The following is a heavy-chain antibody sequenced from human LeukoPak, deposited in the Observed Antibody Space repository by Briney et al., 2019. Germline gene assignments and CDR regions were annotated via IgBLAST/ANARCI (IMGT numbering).Heavy chain of an antibody. CDR1: GFTFDDYA. CDR3: AKVLEVPAAMADY. Sequence: GRSLRLSCAASGFTFDDYAMHWVRQAPGKGLEWVSAISGSGGSTYYADSVKGRFTISRDNSKNTLYLQMNSLRAEDTAVYYCAKVLEVPAAMADYWGQGTLVTVSS. J-gene: IGHJ4*02. D-gene: IGHD2-2*01. V-gene: IGHV3-23*01. CDR2: ISGSGGST.